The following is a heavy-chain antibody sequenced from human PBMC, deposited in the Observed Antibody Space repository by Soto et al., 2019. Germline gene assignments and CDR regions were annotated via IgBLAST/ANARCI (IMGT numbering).Heavy chain of an antibody. CDR2: ISYSGST. CDR3: ARHVVVVAATGWFDL. CDR1: GGSMSSSNDY. J-gene: IGHJ5*02. V-gene: IGHV4-39*01. Sequence: QLQLQESGPGLVKPSKTLSLTCTVSGGSMSSSNDYWGWVRQPPGKGLEWIGSISYSGSTYYNPSLKSRDTISVDTSKNQFSLKMSSVTATDTAVYYCARHVVVVAATGWFDLWGQGTPVTVSS. D-gene: IGHD2-15*01.